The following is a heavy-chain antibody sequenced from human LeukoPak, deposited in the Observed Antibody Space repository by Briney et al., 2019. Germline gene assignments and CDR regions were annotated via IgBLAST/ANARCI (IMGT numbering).Heavy chain of an antibody. Sequence: ASVKVSCKASGYTFTSYGISWVRQAPGQGLEWIGWISAYNGNTNYAQKLQGRVTMTTDTSTSTAYMELRSLRSEDTAVYYCARGGVSSGWFYYYYYMDVWGKGTTVTVSS. V-gene: IGHV1-18*01. CDR1: GYTFTSYG. CDR2: ISAYNGNT. D-gene: IGHD6-19*01. CDR3: ARGGVSSGWFYYYYYMDV. J-gene: IGHJ6*03.